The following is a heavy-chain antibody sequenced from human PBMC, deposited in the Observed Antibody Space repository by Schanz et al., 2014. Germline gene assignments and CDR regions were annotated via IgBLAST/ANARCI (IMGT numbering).Heavy chain of an antibody. J-gene: IGHJ4*02. CDR3: AKYRGYYRVSGSYRELEY. V-gene: IGHV3-23*01. Sequence: EVKLLESGGTLVRPGGSLRLSCAASGFNFTNYAMSWVRQAPGKGLEWVSLISDSGDTAYYADSVKGRFTISRDNSKNTLYLQMNSLRPEDTAVYYCAKYRGYYRVSGSYRELEYWGQGTLVTVSS. CDR1: GFNFTNYA. D-gene: IGHD3-10*01. CDR2: ISDSGDTA.